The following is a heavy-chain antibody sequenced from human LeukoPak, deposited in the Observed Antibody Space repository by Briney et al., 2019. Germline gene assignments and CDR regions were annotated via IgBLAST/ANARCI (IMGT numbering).Heavy chain of an antibody. V-gene: IGHV3-30*04. CDR1: GFTFNSYT. J-gene: IGHJ1*01. CDR2: ISLDGSYR. CDR3: ARDSGSLPFHL. D-gene: IGHD1-26*01. Sequence: GGSLRLSCAASGFTFNSYTMHWVRQAPGKGLEWVALISLDGSYRFYTDSVKGRFTISRDNSKSTLYLQMSSLRVEDSAVYYCARDSGSLPFHLWGQGTLVTVSS.